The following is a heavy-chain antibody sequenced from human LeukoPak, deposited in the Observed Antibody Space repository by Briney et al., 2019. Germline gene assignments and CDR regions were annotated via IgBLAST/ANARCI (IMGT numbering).Heavy chain of an antibody. D-gene: IGHD4-17*01. CDR1: GFTFSSYW. V-gene: IGHV3-7*01. CDR3: ARDQGPYGDYYFDY. Sequence: GGSLRLSCAASGFTFSSYWMSWVRQASGKGLEWVANIKQDGSEKYYVDSVKGRFTISRDNAKNSLYLQMNSLRAEDTAVYYCARDQGPYGDYYFDYWGQGTLVTVSS. CDR2: IKQDGSEK. J-gene: IGHJ4*02.